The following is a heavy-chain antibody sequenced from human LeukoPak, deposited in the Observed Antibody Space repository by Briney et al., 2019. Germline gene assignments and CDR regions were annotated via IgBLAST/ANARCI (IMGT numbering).Heavy chain of an antibody. Sequence: ASVTVSCKASGGTFSSYAISWVRQAPGQGLEWMGRIIPILGIANYAQKFQGRVTITADKSTSTAYMELSSLRSEDTAVYYCAREAYCSGGSCYYPGRGWFDPWGQGTLVTVSS. J-gene: IGHJ5*02. V-gene: IGHV1-69*04. CDR3: AREAYCSGGSCYYPGRGWFDP. D-gene: IGHD2-15*01. CDR1: GGTFSSYA. CDR2: IIPILGIA.